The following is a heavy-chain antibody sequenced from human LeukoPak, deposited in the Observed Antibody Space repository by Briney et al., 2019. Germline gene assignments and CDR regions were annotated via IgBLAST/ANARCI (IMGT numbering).Heavy chain of an antibody. J-gene: IGHJ4*02. CDR1: GGSISSGDYY. Sequence: SETLSLTCTVSGGSISSGDYYWSWIRQPPGKGLEWIGYIYYSGSTYYNPSLKSRVTISVDTSKNQFSLKLSSVTAADTAVYYCASGPSFITIFYWGRGTLVPVSS. D-gene: IGHD3-3*01. CDR3: ASGPSFITIFY. CDR2: IYYSGST. V-gene: IGHV4-30-4*08.